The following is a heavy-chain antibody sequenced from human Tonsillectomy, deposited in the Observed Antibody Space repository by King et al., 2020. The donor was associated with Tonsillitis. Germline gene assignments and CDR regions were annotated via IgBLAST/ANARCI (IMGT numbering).Heavy chain of an antibody. CDR1: GGSISSGGSS. CDR2: ISQSGST. J-gene: IGHJ6*03. D-gene: IGHD6-6*01. Sequence: QLQLQESGSGLVKPSQTLSLTCAVSGGSISSGGSSWSWIRQPPGKGLEWIGYISQSGSTYYNPSLKSRVTISIDRSKNEFSLKLHAMTAADRAVYYCARVLEPHAYYYYMDVWGKGTTVTVSS. V-gene: IGHV4-30-2*01. CDR3: ARVLEPHAYYYYMDV.